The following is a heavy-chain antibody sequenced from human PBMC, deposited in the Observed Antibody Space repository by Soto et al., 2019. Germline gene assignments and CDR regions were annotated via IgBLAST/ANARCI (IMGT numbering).Heavy chain of an antibody. CDR2: IIPIFGTA. V-gene: IGHV1-69*13. CDR3: ASPFSRQIVS. Sequence: GASVKVSCKASEGTFSSYAISWVRQAPGQGLEWMGGIIPIFGTANYAQKFQGRVTITADESTSTAYMELSSLRSEDTAVYYCASPFSRQIVSWGQGTLVTVSS. CDR1: EGTFSSYA. J-gene: IGHJ5*02. D-gene: IGHD2-15*01.